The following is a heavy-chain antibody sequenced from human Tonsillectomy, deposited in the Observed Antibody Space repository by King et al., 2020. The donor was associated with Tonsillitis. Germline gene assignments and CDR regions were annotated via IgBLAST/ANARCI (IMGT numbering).Heavy chain of an antibody. D-gene: IGHD3-22*01. CDR3: ASRQYYYDSSGYPY. J-gene: IGHJ4*02. Sequence: QLVQSGAEVKKPGSSVKVSCKASGGTFSSYAISWVRQAPGQGLEWMGGIIPIFGTANYAQKFQGRVTITADESTSTAYMELSCLRSEDTAVYYCASRQYYYDSSGYPYWGQGTLVTVSS. CDR2: IIPIFGTA. V-gene: IGHV1-69*12. CDR1: GGTFSSYA.